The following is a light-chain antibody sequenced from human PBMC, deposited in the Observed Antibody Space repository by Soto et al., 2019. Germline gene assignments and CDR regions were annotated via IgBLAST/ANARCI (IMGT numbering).Light chain of an antibody. CDR1: QGIGND. CDR3: LQHNSYPRT. J-gene: IGKJ1*01. CDR2: LTY. Sequence: DIQMTQCPSSLSSSVGDRVTITCRASQGIGNDLGWYQQKPGKAPKRLIYLTYSLQTGVPSRFSGSGSGTEFSRTISSLQPEDSATYFCLQHNSYPRTFGQGTKVDIK. V-gene: IGKV1-17*01.